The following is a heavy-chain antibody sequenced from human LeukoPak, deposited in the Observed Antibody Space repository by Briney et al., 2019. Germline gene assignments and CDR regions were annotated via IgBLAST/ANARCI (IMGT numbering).Heavy chain of an antibody. CDR2: ISYDGSNK. Sequence: GGSLRLSCAASGFTFSSYAMHWVRQAPGKGLEWVAVISYDGSNKYYADSVKGRFTISRDNSKNALYLQMNSLRAEDTAVYYCARDPDGYNSYFDYWGQGTLVTVSS. J-gene: IGHJ4*02. V-gene: IGHV3-30*01. CDR1: GFTFSSYA. D-gene: IGHD5-24*01. CDR3: ARDPDGYNSYFDY.